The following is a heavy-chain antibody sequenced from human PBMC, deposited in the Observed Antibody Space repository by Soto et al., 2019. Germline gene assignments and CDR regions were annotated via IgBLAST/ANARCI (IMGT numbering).Heavy chain of an antibody. V-gene: IGHV4-39*02. CDR2: MFYGVNT. J-gene: IGHJ4*01. CDR1: GVSINRTTYY. CDR3: AIEDGDY. D-gene: IGHD6-6*01. Sequence: QLQLQESGPGLVKPSETLSLTCTGSGVSINRTTYYWNWIRQPPGKGLEWIGRMFYGVNTYYNPSLESRVTISVDTSKNQYSLKLSSVTAAETSVYYCAIEDGDYWGHGTRVTVSS.